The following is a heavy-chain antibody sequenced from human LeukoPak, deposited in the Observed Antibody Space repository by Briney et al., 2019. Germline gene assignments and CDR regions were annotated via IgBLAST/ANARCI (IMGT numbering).Heavy chain of an antibody. D-gene: IGHD3-22*01. CDR1: GFTFSSYC. V-gene: IGHV3-30*18. CDR2: ISYDGSNK. Sequence: GRSLRLSCAASGFTFSSYCMHWVRQAPGKGVEWVAAISYDGSNKYYADSVKGRLTISRDNSKKTLYLQMNSLRAEDTAVYYCAKDYYDSSGYLDDFDIWGQGTMVTVSS. CDR3: AKDYYDSSGYLDDFDI. J-gene: IGHJ3*02.